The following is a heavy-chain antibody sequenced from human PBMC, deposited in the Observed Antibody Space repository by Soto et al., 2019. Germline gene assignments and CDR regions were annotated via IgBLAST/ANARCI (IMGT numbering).Heavy chain of an antibody. V-gene: IGHV1-46*03. D-gene: IGHD5-12*01. CDR3: ARDRFEYSGYETVFDY. CDR1: GYTFTSYD. Sequence: EASVKDSCKASGYTFTSYDINWVRQATGQGLEWMGIINPSGGSTSYAQKFQGRVTMTRDTSTSTVYMELSSLRSEDTAVYYCARDRFEYSGYETVFDYWGQGTLVTVSS. J-gene: IGHJ4*02. CDR2: INPSGGST.